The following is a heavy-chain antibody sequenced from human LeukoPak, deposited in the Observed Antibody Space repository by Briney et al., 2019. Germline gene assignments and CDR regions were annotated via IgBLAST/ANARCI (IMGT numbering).Heavy chain of an antibody. V-gene: IGHV3-23*01. Sequence: GGSLRLSCAASGFTFSSYAMSWVRQAPGKGLEWVSAISGSGGSTYYADSVKGRFTISRDNSKNTLYLQMNSLRAEDTAVYYCAKVPTPRYYGSGSYGYWGQGTLVTVSS. CDR2: ISGSGGST. CDR3: AKVPTPRYYGSGSYGY. CDR1: GFTFSSYA. J-gene: IGHJ4*02. D-gene: IGHD3-10*01.